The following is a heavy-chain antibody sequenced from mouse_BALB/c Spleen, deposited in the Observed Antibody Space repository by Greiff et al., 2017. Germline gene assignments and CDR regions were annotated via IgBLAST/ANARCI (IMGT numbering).Heavy chain of an antibody. V-gene: IGHV14-4*02. CDR3: NCYDNDPAWFAY. D-gene: IGHD2-4*01. Sequence: VQLKQSGAELVRPGASVKLSCTASGFTIKDYYMHWVKQRPEQGLEWIGWIDPENGDTEYAPKFQGKATMTADTSSNTAYLQLSSLTSEDTAVYYCNCYDNDPAWFAYWGQGTLVTVSA. CDR1: GFTIKDYY. CDR2: IDPENGDT. J-gene: IGHJ3*01.